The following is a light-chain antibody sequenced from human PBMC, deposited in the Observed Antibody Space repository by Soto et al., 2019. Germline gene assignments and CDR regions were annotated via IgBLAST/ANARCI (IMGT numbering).Light chain of an antibody. CDR3: QQYGYSPVMYT. V-gene: IGKV3-15*01. CDR1: QTIRSD. CDR2: DAS. Sequence: EIVMTQSPVTLSVSPGERATLSCRASQTIRSDLAWYQQKPGQAPRLLISDASTRATGIPARFNGSGSGTEFTLAISSLQSEDFAVYYCQQYGYSPVMYTFGQGTKLEIK. J-gene: IGKJ2*01.